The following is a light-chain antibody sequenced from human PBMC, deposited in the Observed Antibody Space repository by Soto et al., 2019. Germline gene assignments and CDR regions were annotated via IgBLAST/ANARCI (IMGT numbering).Light chain of an antibody. CDR2: KAS. Sequence: DIQMTHSPSTLSASIGDRVSITFRASDNIGPWVAWYQQKPGKAPKLLIYKASTLETGAPSRFAGSGSGTGFTLTITRLQPDDFATYYCQHYNSYSRTFGQGTKVDIK. V-gene: IGKV1-5*03. CDR1: DNIGPW. CDR3: QHYNSYSRT. J-gene: IGKJ1*01.